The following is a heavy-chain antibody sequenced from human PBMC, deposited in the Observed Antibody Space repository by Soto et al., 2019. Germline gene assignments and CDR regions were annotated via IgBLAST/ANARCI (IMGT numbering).Heavy chain of an antibody. D-gene: IGHD6-13*01. CDR3: ASGIAARGGFDY. CDR2: INPSGGST. V-gene: IGHV1-46*01. J-gene: IGHJ4*02. Sequence: QVQLVQSGAEVKKPGASVKVSCKASGYTFTSYYMHWVRQAPGQGLEWMGIINPSGGSTSYAQKFQGGVTMTRDTSTSTVYMELSSLRSEDTAVYYCASGIAARGGFDYWGQGTLVTVSS. CDR1: GYTFTSYY.